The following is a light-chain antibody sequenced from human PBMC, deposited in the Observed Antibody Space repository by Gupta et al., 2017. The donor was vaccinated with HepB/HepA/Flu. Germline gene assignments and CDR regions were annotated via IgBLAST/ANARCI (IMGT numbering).Light chain of an antibody. CDR2: DVS. CDR3: SSYTSSSTPYV. CDR1: ISDVGAYNY. Sequence: QSALTQPASVSGSPEQSITLSCTGTISDVGAYNYVSWYQQHPGKAPKLMIYDVSNRPSGVSNRFSGSKSGNTASLTISGLQAEDEADYYCSSYTSSSTPYVFGTGTKVTVL. J-gene: IGLJ1*01. V-gene: IGLV2-14*03.